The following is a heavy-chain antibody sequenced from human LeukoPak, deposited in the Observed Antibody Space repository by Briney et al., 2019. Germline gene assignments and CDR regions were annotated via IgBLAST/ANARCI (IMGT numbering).Heavy chain of an antibody. CDR2: INHSGST. D-gene: IGHD2-15*01. Sequence: SETLSLTCAVYGGSFSGYYWSWIRQPPGKGLEWIGEINHSGSTNYNPSLKSRVTISVDTSKNQFSLKLSSVTAAYTAVYYCARGTPPNHDVVVLSAVSFDYWGQGTLVTVSS. V-gene: IGHV4-34*01. J-gene: IGHJ4*02. CDR1: GGSFSGYY. CDR3: ARGTPPNHDVVVLSAVSFDY.